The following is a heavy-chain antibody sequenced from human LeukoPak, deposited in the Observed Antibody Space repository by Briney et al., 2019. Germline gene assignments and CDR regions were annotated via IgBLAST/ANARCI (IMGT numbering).Heavy chain of an antibody. CDR1: GGSISSYY. D-gene: IGHD3/OR15-3a*01. J-gene: IGHJ4*02. CDR3: ARGPPKEGLFDY. V-gene: IGHV4-59*01. Sequence: SETPSLTCTVSGGSISSYYWSWIRQPPGKGLEWIGYIYYSGSTNYNPSLKSRVTISVDTSKNQFSLKLSSVTAADTAVYYCARGPPKEGLFDYWGQGTLVTVSS. CDR2: IYYSGST.